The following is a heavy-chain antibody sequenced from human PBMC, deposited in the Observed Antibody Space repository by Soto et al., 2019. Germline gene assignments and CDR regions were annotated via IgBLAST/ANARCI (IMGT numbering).Heavy chain of an antibody. V-gene: IGHV4-4*02. J-gene: IGHJ5*02. CDR3: ARGLAVAGSWWFDP. CDR1: GGSISSSNW. CDR2: IYHSGST. Sequence: SETLSLTCAVSGGSISSSNWWSWVRQPPGKGLEWIGEIYHSGSTNYNPSLKSRVTISVDKSKNQFSLKLSSVTAADTAVYYCARGLAVAGSWWFDPWGQGTLVTVSS. D-gene: IGHD6-19*01.